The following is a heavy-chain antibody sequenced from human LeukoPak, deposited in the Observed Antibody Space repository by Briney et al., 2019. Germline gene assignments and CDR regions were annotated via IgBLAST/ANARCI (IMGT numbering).Heavy chain of an antibody. J-gene: IGHJ5*02. CDR2: IYTNGWT. D-gene: IGHD6-19*01. Sequence: SETLSVTCTVSPGTLNTDLYYWTWIRQPAGKGLEWIGRIYTNGWTDYNPSLKSRVTMSVDTSKNQFSLKLRFVTAADTALYYCARGSGWNAFDPWGQGTLVTVSS. V-gene: IGHV4-61*02. CDR1: PGTLNTDLYY. CDR3: ARGSGWNAFDP.